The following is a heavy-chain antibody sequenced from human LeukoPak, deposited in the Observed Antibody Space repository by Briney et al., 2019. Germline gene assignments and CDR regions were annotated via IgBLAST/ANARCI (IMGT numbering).Heavy chain of an antibody. CDR3: ARDQGSLTRSWYTGY. D-gene: IGHD6-13*01. V-gene: IGHV1-2*06. CDR1: GYTFTGYH. J-gene: IGHJ4*02. Sequence: ASVKVSCKASGYTFTGYHIHWVRQAPGQGLEWMGRINPYSGDTNFAQKFQGRVTMTRDTSITTAYMDLSSLTPDGPAVYFCARDQGSLTRSWYTGYWGQGTQVTVSS. CDR2: INPYSGDT.